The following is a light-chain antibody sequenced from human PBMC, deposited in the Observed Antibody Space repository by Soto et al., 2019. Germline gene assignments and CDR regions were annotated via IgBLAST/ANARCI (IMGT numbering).Light chain of an antibody. CDR3: LLYYAGAWV. CDR2: SGS. J-gene: IGLJ3*02. Sequence: QTVVTQESSLTVSPGGTVTLTCASSTGAVTSGHYPNWFQQKPGQAPRALIYSGSHKHSWTPARFSGSLLGGKAALTLSGVQPEDEAEYSCLLYYAGAWVFGGGTKLTV. CDR1: TGAVTSGHY. V-gene: IGLV7-43*01.